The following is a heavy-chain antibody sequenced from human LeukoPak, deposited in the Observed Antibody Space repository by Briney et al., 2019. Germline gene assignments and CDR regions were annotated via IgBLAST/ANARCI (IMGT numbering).Heavy chain of an antibody. CDR2: ISDYNGNT. CDR3: ARDAARIAAAGIGWFDP. CDR1: GYTFTSYG. J-gene: IGHJ5*02. Sequence: ASVKVSCKASGYTFTSYGISWVRQAPGQGLEWMGWISDYNGNTNYAQKLQGRVTMTTDTSTSTAYMELRSLRSDDTAVCYCARDAARIAAAGIGWFDPWGQGTLVTVSS. D-gene: IGHD6-13*01. V-gene: IGHV1-18*01.